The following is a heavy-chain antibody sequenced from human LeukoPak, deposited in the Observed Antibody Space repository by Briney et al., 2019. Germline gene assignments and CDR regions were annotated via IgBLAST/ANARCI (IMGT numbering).Heavy chain of an antibody. CDR3: ARDSPDYGGKGFDY. D-gene: IGHD4-23*01. Sequence: GGSLRLSCAASGFTVSSSYMSWVRQAPGKGLEWVSVIYSGGSTYYADSVKGRFTISRDNSKNSLYLQMNSLRAEDTAIYYRARDSPDYGGKGFDYWGQGTRVIVSS. J-gene: IGHJ4*02. CDR2: IYSGGST. V-gene: IGHV3-53*01. CDR1: GFTVSSSY.